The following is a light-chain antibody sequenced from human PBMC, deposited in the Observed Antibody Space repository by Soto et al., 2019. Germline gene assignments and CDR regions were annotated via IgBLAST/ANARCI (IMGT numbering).Light chain of an antibody. CDR3: QQSYSTLT. J-gene: IGKJ1*01. V-gene: IGKV1-39*01. CDR1: QSISSY. CDR2: AAS. Sequence: DIQMTQSPSSLSASVGDRVTITCRAGQSISSYLNWYQQKPGKAPKLLTYAASSLQSGVPSRFSGSVSGTDFTLTISSLQPEDFATYYCQQSYSTLTLGQGTKVDIK.